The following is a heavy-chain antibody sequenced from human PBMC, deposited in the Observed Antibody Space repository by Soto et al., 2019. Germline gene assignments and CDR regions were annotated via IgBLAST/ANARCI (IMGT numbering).Heavy chain of an antibody. V-gene: IGHV1-3*05. CDR3: ARGTAVAGHFDY. J-gene: IGHJ4*02. Sequence: QVQLVQSGAEEKKPGASVKVSCKASGYTFTSYAMHWVRQAPGQRLEWMGWINAGNGNTKYSQKFQGRVTITRDTSASTAYMELSSLRSEDTAVYYCARGTAVAGHFDYWGQGTLVTVSS. D-gene: IGHD6-19*01. CDR1: GYTFTSYA. CDR2: INAGNGNT.